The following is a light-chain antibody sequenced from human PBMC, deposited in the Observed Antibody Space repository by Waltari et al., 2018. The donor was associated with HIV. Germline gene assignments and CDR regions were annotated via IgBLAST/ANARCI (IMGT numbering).Light chain of an antibody. V-gene: IGKV1-39*01. J-gene: IGKJ5*01. CDR2: SAT. CDR3: QQAYDTPIT. CDR1: HSISNY. Sequence: DYQMTQSPSSLSASVGDTVTITCRSSHSISNYLNWYQQKPGRAPKLLIHSATSLQGGVPRRFRGSGSGTYFTLAIDSVQPEDFAIYYCQQAYDTPITFGQGTRLDI.